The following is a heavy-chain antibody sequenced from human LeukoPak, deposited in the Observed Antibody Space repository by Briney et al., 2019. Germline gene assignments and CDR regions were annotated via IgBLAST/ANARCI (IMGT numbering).Heavy chain of an antibody. V-gene: IGHV3-30-3*01. D-gene: IGHD6-19*01. CDR2: ISYDGGNK. Sequence: QTGGSLRLSCAASGFTFSSYAMHWVRQAPGKGLEWVAVISYDGGNKYYADSVKGRFTISRDNSKNTLYLQMNSLRAEDTAVYYCAREGIAVAGLDYWGQGTLVTVSS. J-gene: IGHJ4*02. CDR1: GFTFSSYA. CDR3: AREGIAVAGLDY.